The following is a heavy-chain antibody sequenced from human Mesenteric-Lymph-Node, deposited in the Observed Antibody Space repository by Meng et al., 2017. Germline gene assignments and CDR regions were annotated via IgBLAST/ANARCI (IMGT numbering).Heavy chain of an antibody. Sequence: GESLKISCAASGFTFSSYEMNWVRQAPGKGLAWVSYISSSGSTIYYADSVKGRFTISRDNDKNSLYLQMNSLRAEDTAVYYCARGSYGDYGPAFVVPDYWGQGTLVTVAS. D-gene: IGHD4-17*01. V-gene: IGHV3-48*03. CDR1: GFTFSSYE. CDR2: ISSSGSTI. CDR3: ARGSYGDYGPAFVVPDY. J-gene: IGHJ4*02.